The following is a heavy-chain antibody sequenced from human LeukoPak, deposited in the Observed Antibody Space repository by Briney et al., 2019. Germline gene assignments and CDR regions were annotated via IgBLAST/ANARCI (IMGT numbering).Heavy chain of an antibody. CDR2: ISGSGDDT. D-gene: IGHD6-19*01. CDR3: AKRSGYTTGWFFDF. J-gene: IGHJ4*02. Sequence: GGSLKLSCAASGFSFSSYAMSWVRQAPGKGLEWVSSISGSGDDTYYAESVKGRFTISRDNSKNTLFLQMNSLRAEDTAVFYCAKRSGYTTGWFFDFWGQGTLVTVSS. V-gene: IGHV3-23*01. CDR1: GFSFSSYA.